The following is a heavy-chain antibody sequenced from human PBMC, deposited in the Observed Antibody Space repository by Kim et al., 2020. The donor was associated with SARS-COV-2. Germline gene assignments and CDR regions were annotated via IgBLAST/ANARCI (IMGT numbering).Heavy chain of an antibody. CDR2: IDWDDDK. Sequence: SGPTLVKPTQTLTLTCTFSGFSFFTSGMGGSCIRQPPGKALEWLARIDWDDDKYYNTSLKTRLTISKDTSKNQVVLTMTNLDPVDTATYYCARLMGIGTTRSESYHYYLDVWGKGTTVTVSS. V-gene: IGHV2-70*11. D-gene: IGHD1-7*01. J-gene: IGHJ6*03. CDR3: ARLMGIGTTRSESYHYYLDV. CDR1: GFSFFTSGMG.